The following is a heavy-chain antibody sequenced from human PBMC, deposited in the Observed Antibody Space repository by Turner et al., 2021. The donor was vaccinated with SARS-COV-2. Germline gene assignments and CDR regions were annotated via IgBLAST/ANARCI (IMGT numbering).Heavy chain of an antibody. CDR1: GLTVSRNY. V-gene: IGHV3-53*01. CDR2: IDSGGST. J-gene: IGHJ6*02. Sequence: EVQLVESGGGLIQPGGSLSLSCAASGLTVSRNYMSWVRQAPGKGLEWVSVIDSGGSTYYADSVKGRFTISRDNSKNTLYLQMNSLRAEDTAVYYCARDLYYYGMDVWGQGTTVTVSS. CDR3: ARDLYYYGMDV.